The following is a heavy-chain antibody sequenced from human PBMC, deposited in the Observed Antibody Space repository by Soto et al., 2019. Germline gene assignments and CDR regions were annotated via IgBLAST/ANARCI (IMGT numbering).Heavy chain of an antibody. CDR1: GFSLSTSGVG. CDR2: IYWDDDK. Sequence: QITLKESGPPLVKPTQTLTLTCTFSGFSLSTSGVGVGWIRQPPGKALEWLALIYWDDDKRYSPSLKSRLTITKDTSKNQVVLTMTNMDPVDTATYYCAHSWGAVWFGELLHQPGFDPWGQGTLVTVSS. J-gene: IGHJ5*02. V-gene: IGHV2-5*02. D-gene: IGHD3-10*01. CDR3: AHSWGAVWFGELLHQPGFDP.